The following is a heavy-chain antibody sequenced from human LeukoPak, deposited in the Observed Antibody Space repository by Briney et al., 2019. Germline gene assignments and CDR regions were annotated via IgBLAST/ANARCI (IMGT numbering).Heavy chain of an antibody. V-gene: IGHV1-69*05. D-gene: IGHD3-3*01. CDR2: IIPIFGTA. Sequence: SVKVSCKASGGTFSSYAISWVRQAPGQGLEWMGGIIPIFGTANYAQKFQGSVTITTDESTSTAYMELSSLRSEDTAVYYCARGPGSDDFWSGYYTFDYWGQGTLVTVSS. CDR1: GGTFSSYA. CDR3: ARGPGSDDFWSGYYTFDY. J-gene: IGHJ4*02.